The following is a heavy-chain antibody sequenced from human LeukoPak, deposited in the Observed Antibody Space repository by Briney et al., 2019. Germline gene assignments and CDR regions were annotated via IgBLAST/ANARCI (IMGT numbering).Heavy chain of an antibody. D-gene: IGHD2-15*01. V-gene: IGHV3-53*01. CDR2: IYSGGST. Sequence: PGGSLRLFCAASGLPVSINYMSWVRQAPGKGLEWVSVIYSGGSTYVDSVKGRFTISRDNSKNTLYLQMNSLRAKDTAVYYCARVAGGSSGPFDYWGQGTLVTVSS. CDR1: GLPVSINY. J-gene: IGHJ4*02. CDR3: ARVAGGSSGPFDY.